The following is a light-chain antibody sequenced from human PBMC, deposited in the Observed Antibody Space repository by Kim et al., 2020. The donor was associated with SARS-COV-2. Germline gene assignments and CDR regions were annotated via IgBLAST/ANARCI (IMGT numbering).Light chain of an antibody. Sequence: LSPRERATRSCRASQSVSSYLAWYQQKPGQAPRLLIYDASNTATGIPARFSGSGSGTDFTRTISSLEPEDFAVYYCQQRSNWPYTFGQGTKLEI. V-gene: IGKV3-11*01. J-gene: IGKJ2*01. CDR1: QSVSSY. CDR3: QQRSNWPYT. CDR2: DAS.